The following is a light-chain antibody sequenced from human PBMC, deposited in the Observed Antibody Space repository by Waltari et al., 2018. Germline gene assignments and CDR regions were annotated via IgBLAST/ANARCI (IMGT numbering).Light chain of an antibody. CDR3: QHYLRLPVT. J-gene: IGKJ1*01. V-gene: IGKV3-20*01. CDR1: QRVSRA. Sequence: EIVLTQSPGTLSLSLGERATLSCRASQRVSRALAWDQRKPGQAPRLLIYGASTRATGIPDRFSGSGSGTDFSLTISRLEPDDFAVYYCQHYLRLPVTFGQGTTVEI. CDR2: GAS.